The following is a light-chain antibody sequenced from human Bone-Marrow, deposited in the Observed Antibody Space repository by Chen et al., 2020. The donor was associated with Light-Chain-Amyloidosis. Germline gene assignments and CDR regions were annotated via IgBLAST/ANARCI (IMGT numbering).Light chain of an antibody. Sequence: NFMLIQPHSVSESPGKTVIISCTCSSGSIATNYVQGYQQRPGSSPTTVIYEDDQRPSGVPDRFSGSIDRSSNSASLTISGLKTEDEADYYCQSYQGSSQGVFGGGTKLTVL. V-gene: IGLV6-57*01. CDR1: SGSIATNY. J-gene: IGLJ3*02. CDR2: EDD. CDR3: QSYQGSSQGV.